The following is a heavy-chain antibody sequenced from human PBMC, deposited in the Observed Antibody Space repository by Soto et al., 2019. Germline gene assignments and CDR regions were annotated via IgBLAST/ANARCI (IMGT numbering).Heavy chain of an antibody. V-gene: IGHV3-49*04. Sequence: PGGSLRLSCTASGFTVGVYAMSWVCQAPGKGLEWVGFIRSKAYGGTTEYAASVKGRFTISRDDSKSIAYLQMNSLKTEDTAVYYCTRGSTHPGKQLARPFSCGYWGQGTLVTVSS. CDR1: GFTVGVYA. CDR2: IRSKAYGGTT. D-gene: IGHD6-6*01. J-gene: IGHJ4*02. CDR3: TRGSTHPGKQLARPFSCGY.